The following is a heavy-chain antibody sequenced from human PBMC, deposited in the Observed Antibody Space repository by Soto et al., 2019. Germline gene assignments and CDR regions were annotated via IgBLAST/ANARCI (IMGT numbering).Heavy chain of an antibody. CDR2: ISSSSSYT. CDR1: GFTFSDYY. D-gene: IGHD4-17*01. J-gene: IGHJ4*02. V-gene: IGHV3-11*06. Sequence: GGSLRLSCAASGFTFSDYYMSWIRQAPGKGLEWVSYISSSSSYTNYADSVKGRFTISRDNAKNSLYLQMNSLRAEDTAVYYCAREGEERDDYGDYFDYWGQGTLVTVSS. CDR3: AREGEERDDYGDYFDY.